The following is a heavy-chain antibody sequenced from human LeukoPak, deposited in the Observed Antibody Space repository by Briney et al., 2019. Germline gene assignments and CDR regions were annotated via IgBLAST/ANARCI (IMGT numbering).Heavy chain of an antibody. CDR2: IYYSGST. V-gene: IGHV4-59*08. CDR3: ARLRPVAGYDAFDI. Sequence: ETVSLTCSVSGGSISSYYWSWIRQPPGKGLEWIGYIYYSGSTNYNPSLKSRVTMSVDTSKNQFSLKLTSVTAADTAVYYCARLRPVAGYDAFDIWGHEALGTVSS. J-gene: IGHJ3*02. CDR1: GGSISSYY. D-gene: IGHD6-19*01.